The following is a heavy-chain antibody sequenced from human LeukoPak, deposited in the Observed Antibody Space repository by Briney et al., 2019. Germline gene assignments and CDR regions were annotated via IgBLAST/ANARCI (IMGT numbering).Heavy chain of an antibody. V-gene: IGHV4-34*01. CDR2: INHSGST. J-gene: IGHJ5*02. CDR1: GESFSGYF. CDR3: APRGDIEHSYGFGKWFDP. Sequence: SETLSLTCAVYGESFSGYFWSWIRQPPGKGLEWIGEINHSGSTNYNASLKSRVTISVDTSKNQFSLRLSSVTAADTAVYYCAPRGDIEHSYGFGKWFDPWGQGTRLTVSS. D-gene: IGHD5-18*01.